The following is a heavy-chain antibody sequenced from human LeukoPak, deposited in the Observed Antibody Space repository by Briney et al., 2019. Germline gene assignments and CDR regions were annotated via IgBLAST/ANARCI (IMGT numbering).Heavy chain of an antibody. CDR2: IYYSGST. CDR1: GGSISSYY. CDR3: ARHRRQQLYFDY. J-gene: IGHJ4*02. D-gene: IGHD6-13*01. Sequence: SETLSLTCTVSGGSISSYYWSWIRQPPGKGLEWIGYIYYSGSTNYNPSLKSRVTISVDTSKNQFSLKLSSVTAADTAVYYCARHRRQQLYFDYWGQGTLVTVSS. V-gene: IGHV4-59*08.